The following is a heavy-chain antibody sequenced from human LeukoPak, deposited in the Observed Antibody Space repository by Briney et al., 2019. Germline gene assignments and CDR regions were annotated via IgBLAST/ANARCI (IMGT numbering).Heavy chain of an antibody. J-gene: IGHJ6*02. V-gene: IGHV3-7*03. Sequence: GGSLRLSCAASGLTFSSYWMNWARQAPGKGLEWVASINHNGNVNYYVDSVKGRFTISRDNAKNSLYLQMSNLRAEDTAVYYCARDGEGYGMDVWGQGTTVTVSS. CDR3: ARDGEGYGMDV. CDR2: INHNGNVN. D-gene: IGHD2-21*01. CDR1: GLTFSSYW.